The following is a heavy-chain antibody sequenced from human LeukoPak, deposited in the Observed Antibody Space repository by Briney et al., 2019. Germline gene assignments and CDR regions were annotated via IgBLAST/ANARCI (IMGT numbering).Heavy chain of an antibody. V-gene: IGHV4-59*08. CDR1: GGSISGYY. Sequence: SETLSLTCTVSGGSISGYYWSWIRQPPGKGLEWLGHIYYSGGTTYNPSLKSRVTMSTDTSKNQFSLKLSSVTAADTAVYFCARAMGIYGSSWYDYWGQGTLVTVSS. CDR2: IYYSGGT. CDR3: ARAMGIYGSSWYDY. J-gene: IGHJ4*02. D-gene: IGHD6-13*01.